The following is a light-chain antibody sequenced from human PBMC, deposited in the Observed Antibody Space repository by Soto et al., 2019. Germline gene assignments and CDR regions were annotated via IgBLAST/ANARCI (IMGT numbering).Light chain of an antibody. CDR2: EVS. V-gene: IGLV2-14*01. J-gene: IGLJ3*02. CDR3: FSYTTSSTLV. Sequence: QSVLTQPASVSGSPGQSITISCTGTSSDVGGYNYVSWYQQHPAKAPKLMIYEVSNRPSGVSHRFSGSKSGNTASLTIAGRQAEDEADYYCFSYTTSSTLVFGGGTKLTVL. CDR1: SSDVGGYNY.